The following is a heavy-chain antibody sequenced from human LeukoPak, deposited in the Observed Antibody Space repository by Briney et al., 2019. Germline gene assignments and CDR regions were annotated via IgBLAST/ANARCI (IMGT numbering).Heavy chain of an antibody. CDR2: ISSDGRTT. V-gene: IGHV3-30*18. Sequence: PGGSLRLSCAASGFTFSSYGIHWVRQAPGKGLEWVAVISSDGRTTYYADSVKGRFTISRDNSKNTLYLQMNSLRAEDTAVYYCAKDAPSFYDFWSGPYDYWGQGTLVAVSS. CDR3: AKDAPSFYDFWSGPYDY. J-gene: IGHJ4*02. CDR1: GFTFSSYG. D-gene: IGHD3-3*01.